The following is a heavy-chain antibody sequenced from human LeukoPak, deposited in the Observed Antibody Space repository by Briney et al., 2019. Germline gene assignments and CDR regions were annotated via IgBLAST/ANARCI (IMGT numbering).Heavy chain of an antibody. Sequence: ASVKVSCKTSGYTFTNFVINWVRQATGQGLEWMGWMNPVSGDTGYAQKFQGRVTMTRDTSISTTYMELSSLRSEDTAVYYCARGVSAGVDYWGQGTLVTVSS. CDR1: GYTFTNFV. CDR3: ARGVSAGVDY. D-gene: IGHD6-13*01. CDR2: MNPVSGDT. V-gene: IGHV1-8*01. J-gene: IGHJ4*02.